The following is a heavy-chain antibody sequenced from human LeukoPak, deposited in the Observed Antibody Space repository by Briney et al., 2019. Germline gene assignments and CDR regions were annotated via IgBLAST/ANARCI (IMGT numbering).Heavy chain of an antibody. J-gene: IGHJ6*03. Sequence: GGSLRLSCAASGFTFSSYAMHWVRQAPGKGLEWVAVISYDGSNKYYADSVKGRFTISGDNSKNTLYLQMNSLRAEDTAVYYCARDSLANYYMDVWGKGTTVTVSS. CDR1: GFTFSSYA. CDR2: ISYDGSNK. V-gene: IGHV3-30*01. CDR3: ARDSLANYYMDV.